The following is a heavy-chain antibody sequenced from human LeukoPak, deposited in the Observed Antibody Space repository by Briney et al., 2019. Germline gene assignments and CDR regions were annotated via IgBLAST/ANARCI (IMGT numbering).Heavy chain of an antibody. D-gene: IGHD4-11*01. V-gene: IGHV4-59*01. CDR3: ARGRLPIDY. CDR1: GSSISSYY. CDR2: IYYSGST. J-gene: IGHJ4*02. Sequence: SETLSLTCTVSGSSISSYYWSWIRQPPGKGLEWIGYIYYSGSTNYNPSLKSRVTISVDTSKNQFSLKLSSVTAADTAVYYCARGRLPIDYWGQGTLVTVSS.